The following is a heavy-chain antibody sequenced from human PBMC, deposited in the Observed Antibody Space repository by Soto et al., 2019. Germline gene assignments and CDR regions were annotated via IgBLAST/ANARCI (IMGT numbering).Heavy chain of an antibody. CDR3: AKARRSYCGGDCYSSRYYFDY. J-gene: IGHJ4*02. CDR1: GYSFSDYW. Sequence: GESLKISCKASGYSFSDYWIGWVRQMPGKGLEWMGIIYPGDSDTRYSPSFQGQVTISADKSISTTYLQMDSLRAEDTAVYYCAKARRSYCGGDCYSSRYYFDYWGQGTLVTVSS. V-gene: IGHV5-51*01. D-gene: IGHD2-21*02. CDR2: IYPGDSDT.